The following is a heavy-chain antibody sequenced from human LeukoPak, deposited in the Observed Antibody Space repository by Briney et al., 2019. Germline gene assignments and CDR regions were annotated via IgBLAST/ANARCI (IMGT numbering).Heavy chain of an antibody. J-gene: IGHJ4*02. Sequence: ASVKVSCKASGYTFTSDYMHWVRQAPGQGLEWMGIINPSGGSTSYAQKFQGRVTMTRDTSTSTVYMELSSLRSEDTAVYYCARSRIAVAGPPSSWGQGTLVTVSS. CDR1: GYTFTSDY. CDR2: INPSGGST. V-gene: IGHV1-46*03. CDR3: ARSRIAVAGPPSS. D-gene: IGHD6-19*01.